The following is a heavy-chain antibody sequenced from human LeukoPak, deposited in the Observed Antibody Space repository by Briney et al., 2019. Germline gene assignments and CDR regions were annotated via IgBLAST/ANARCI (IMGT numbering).Heavy chain of an antibody. J-gene: IGHJ6*02. CDR2: IYTSGST. D-gene: IGHD3-10*02. Sequence: SQTLSLTCTVSGGSISSGSYYWSWIRQPAGKGLEWIGRIYTSGSTNYNPSLKSRVTISVDTSKNQFPLKLSSVTAADTAVYYCARCSGNYYYYGMDVWGQGTTVTVSS. CDR1: GGSISSGSYY. V-gene: IGHV4-61*02. CDR3: ARCSGNYYYYGMDV.